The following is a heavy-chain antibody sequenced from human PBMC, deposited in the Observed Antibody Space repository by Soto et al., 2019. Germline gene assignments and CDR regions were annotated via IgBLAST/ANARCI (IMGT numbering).Heavy chain of an antibody. CDR2: IYHSGST. J-gene: IGHJ5*02. D-gene: IGHD1-7*01. CDR3: ARTESGTFDP. V-gene: IGHV4-30-2*01. Sequence: QLQLQESGSGLVKPSQTLSLTCAVSGGSISSGGYSWSWIRQPPGKGLEWIGYIYHSGSTYYNPSPXSGVXLXFDRSKNQFSLKLSSVTAADTAVYYCARTESGTFDPWGQGTLVTVSS. CDR1: GGSISSGGYS.